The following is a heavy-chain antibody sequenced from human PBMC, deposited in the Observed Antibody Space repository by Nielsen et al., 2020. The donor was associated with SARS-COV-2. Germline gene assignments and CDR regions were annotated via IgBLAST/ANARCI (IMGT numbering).Heavy chain of an antibody. D-gene: IGHD2-8*01. Sequence: GESLKISCAASGFTFSSYGMHWVRQAPGKGLEWVAVIWYDGSNKYYADSVKGRFTISRDNSKNTLYLQMNSLRAEDTAVYYCAREGNIVLTGAFDIWGQGTMVTVSS. J-gene: IGHJ3*02. CDR1: GFTFSSYG. V-gene: IGHV3-33*01. CDR2: IWYDGSNK. CDR3: AREGNIVLTGAFDI.